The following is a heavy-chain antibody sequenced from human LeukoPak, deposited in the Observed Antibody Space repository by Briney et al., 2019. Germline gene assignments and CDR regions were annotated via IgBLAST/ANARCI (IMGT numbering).Heavy chain of an antibody. CDR2: FYYTGST. D-gene: IGHD2-2*03. J-gene: IGHJ6*03. Sequence: PSETLSLTCTVSGGSITNYNWRWIRQTPGEGLEWIGYFYYTGSTNYNPSLNPSLKSRVTISVDTSKNQFSLRLNSVTAADTALYYCSRGSPGYCSSSTTCYWRYLDVWGKGTTVTVSS. V-gene: IGHV4-59*01. CDR3: SRGSPGYCSSSTTCYWRYLDV. CDR1: GGSITNYN.